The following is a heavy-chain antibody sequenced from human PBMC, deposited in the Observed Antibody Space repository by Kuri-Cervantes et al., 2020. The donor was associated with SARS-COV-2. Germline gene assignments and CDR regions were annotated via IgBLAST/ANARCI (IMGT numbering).Heavy chain of an antibody. Sequence: SVKVSCKASGGTFSSYAVTWVRQAPGRGLEWMGRIIPLFGTTIYAEKFRGRVTLTADKSTNTAYMELSSLRSEDTAVYYCARGGVVATIDMHAFDIWGQGTMVTVSS. J-gene: IGHJ3*02. D-gene: IGHD5-12*01. CDR3: ARGGVVATIDMHAFDI. CDR2: IIPLFGTT. CDR1: GGTFSSYA. V-gene: IGHV1-69*06.